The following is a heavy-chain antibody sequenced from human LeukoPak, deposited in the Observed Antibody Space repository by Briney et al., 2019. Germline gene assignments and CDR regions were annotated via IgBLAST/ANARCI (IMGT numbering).Heavy chain of an antibody. CDR2: MRPDGSDR. CDR3: TREGDFDY. CDR1: GFNFNTYA. D-gene: IGHD1-26*01. Sequence: GGSLRLSCAASGFNFNTYAMHWVRQAPGQGLEWVAFMRPDGSDRFYADSVKGRFTISRDNSKNTLYLQMDCLRPEDTAMYYCTREGDFDYWGQGTLVTVSS. J-gene: IGHJ4*02. V-gene: IGHV3-30*02.